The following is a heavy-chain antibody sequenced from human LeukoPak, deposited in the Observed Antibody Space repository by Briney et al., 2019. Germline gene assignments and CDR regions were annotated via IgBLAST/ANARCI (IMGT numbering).Heavy chain of an antibody. D-gene: IGHD3-22*01. J-gene: IGHJ6*02. CDR1: GGSISSYY. CDR3: ARDQYYYDSSGYYYYYYGMDV. Sequence: SETLSLTCTVSGGSISSYYWSWIRQPPGKGLEWIGYIYYSGSTNYNPSLKSRVTISVDTSKNQFSLKLSSVTAADTAVYYCARDQYYYDSSGYYYYYYGMDVWGQGTTVTVSS. V-gene: IGHV4-59*01. CDR2: IYYSGST.